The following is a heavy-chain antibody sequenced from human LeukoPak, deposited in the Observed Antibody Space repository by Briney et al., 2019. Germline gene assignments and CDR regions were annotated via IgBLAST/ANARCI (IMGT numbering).Heavy chain of an antibody. CDR3: ARDYSASGSLDY. J-gene: IGHJ4*02. CDR1: GFIFSSHW. CDR2: IKQDGSVE. D-gene: IGHD3-10*01. V-gene: IGHV3-7*01. Sequence: GGSLRLSCAASGFIFSSHWMNCVRQAPGKGLEWVANIKQDGSVEHYVDSVKGRFTISRDNAKNSLFLQMNSLRVEDTAVYYCARDYSASGSLDYWGQGTLVTVSS.